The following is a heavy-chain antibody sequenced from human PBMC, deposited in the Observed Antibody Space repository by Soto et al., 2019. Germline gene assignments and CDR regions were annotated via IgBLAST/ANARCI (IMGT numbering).Heavy chain of an antibody. Sequence: QVQLVESGGGVVQPGRSLRLSCAASGFTFSSYGMHWVRQAPGKGLEWVAVIWYDGSNKYYADSVKGRFTISRDNSKNTLYLQMNSLRAEDTAVYYCARGGYYYDPTGANSWGQGTLVTVSS. D-gene: IGHD3-22*01. J-gene: IGHJ4*02. V-gene: IGHV3-33*01. CDR3: ARGGYYYDPTGANS. CDR2: IWYDGSNK. CDR1: GFTFSSYG.